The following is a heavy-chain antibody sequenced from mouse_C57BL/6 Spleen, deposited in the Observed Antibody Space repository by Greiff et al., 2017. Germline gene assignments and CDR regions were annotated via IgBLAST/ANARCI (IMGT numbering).Heavy chain of an antibody. CDR2: INYDGSST. CDR1: GFTFSDYY. J-gene: IGHJ4*01. Sequence: EVHLVESEGGLVQPGSSMKLSCTASGFTFSDYYMAWVRQVPEKGLEWVANINYDGSSTYYLDSLKSRFIISRDNAKNILYLQMSSLKSEDTATYYCARAESRYYAMDYWGQGTSVTVSS. CDR3: ARAESRYYAMDY. V-gene: IGHV5-16*01.